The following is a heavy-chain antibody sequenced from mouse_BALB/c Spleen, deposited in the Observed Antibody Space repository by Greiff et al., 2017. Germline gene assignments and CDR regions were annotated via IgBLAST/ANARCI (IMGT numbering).Heavy chain of an antibody. CDR3: ARYGYDGAWFAY. Sequence: EVQLQESGAELVKPGASVKLSCTASGFNIKDTYMHWVKQRPEQGLEWIGRIDPANGNTKYDPKFQGKATITADTSSNTAYLQLSSLTSEDTAVYYCARYGYDGAWFAYWGQRTLVTVSA. CDR2: IDPANGNT. D-gene: IGHD2-2*01. CDR1: GFNIKDTY. J-gene: IGHJ3*01. V-gene: IGHV14-3*02.